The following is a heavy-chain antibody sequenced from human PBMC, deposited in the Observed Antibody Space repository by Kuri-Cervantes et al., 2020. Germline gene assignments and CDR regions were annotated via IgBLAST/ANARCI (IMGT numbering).Heavy chain of an antibody. CDR3: AKDLSGSPSYYYYYGMDV. Sequence: SLKISCAASGFTFDDYAMHWVRQAPGKGLEWVSGISWNSGSIGYADSVKGRFTISRDNAKNSLYLQMNSLRAEDTALYYCAKDLSGSPSYYYYYGMDVWGQGTTVTVSS. CDR1: GFTFDDYA. CDR2: ISWNSGSI. D-gene: IGHD3-10*01. V-gene: IGHV3-9*01. J-gene: IGHJ6*02.